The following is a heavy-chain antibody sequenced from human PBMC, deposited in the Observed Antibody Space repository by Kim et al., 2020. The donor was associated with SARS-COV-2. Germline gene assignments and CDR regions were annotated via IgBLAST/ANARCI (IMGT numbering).Heavy chain of an antibody. CDR2: IGAGGADT. J-gene: IGHJ4*02. D-gene: IGHD4-17*01. CDR3: ASWTTVDY. CDR1: GFTFRSHA. Sequence: GGSLRLSCAPSGFTFRSHAMSWVRQAPGKGLEWVSAIGAGGADTYYADSVKGRFTISRDNSKNTLYLQMNSLRVDDTAIYYCASWTTVDYWGQGTLVTVSS. V-gene: IGHV3-23*01.